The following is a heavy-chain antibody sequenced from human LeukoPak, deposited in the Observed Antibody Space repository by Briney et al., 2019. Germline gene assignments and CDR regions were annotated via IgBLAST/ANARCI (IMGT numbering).Heavy chain of an antibody. V-gene: IGHV3-23*01. CDR3: VKDDVGSYDFWSGYYTN. D-gene: IGHD3-3*01. CDR1: GFTFSSYA. J-gene: IGHJ4*02. CDR2: ISGRGDST. Sequence: QPGGSLRLSCAASGFTFSSYAMSWVRQAPGKGLEWVSAISGRGDSTYFADSVKGRFTISRDNSKSTLYLQMNSLRAEDTAVYYCVKDDVGSYDFWSGYYTNWGQGTLVIVSS.